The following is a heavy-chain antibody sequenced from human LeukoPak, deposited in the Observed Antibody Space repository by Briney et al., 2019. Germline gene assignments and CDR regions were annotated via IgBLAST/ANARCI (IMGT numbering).Heavy chain of an antibody. V-gene: IGHV3-30*03. J-gene: IGHJ5*02. CDR3: AQGDYSRWFDP. D-gene: IGHD4-17*01. Sequence: GGSLRLSCAASGFTFSSYGMHWVRQAPGKGLEWVAVISYDGSNKYYADSVKGRFTISRDNSKNTLYLQMNSLRAEDTAVYYCAQGDYSRWFDPWGQGTLVTVSS. CDR2: ISYDGSNK. CDR1: GFTFSSYG.